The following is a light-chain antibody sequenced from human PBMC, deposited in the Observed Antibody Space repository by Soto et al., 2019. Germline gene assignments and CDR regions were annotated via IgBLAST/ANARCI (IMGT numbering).Light chain of an antibody. V-gene: IGLV2-14*01. CDR3: SSYTSSNSNV. J-gene: IGLJ1*01. Sequence: QSALTQPASVSGALGQSITISCTGTSSDVGGSNYVSWYQQFPGKAPKLMISDVTNRPSGVSNRFSGSKSGNTASLTISGLQAEDEADYYCSSYTSSNSNVFGTGTKLTVL. CDR2: DVT. CDR1: SSDVGGSNY.